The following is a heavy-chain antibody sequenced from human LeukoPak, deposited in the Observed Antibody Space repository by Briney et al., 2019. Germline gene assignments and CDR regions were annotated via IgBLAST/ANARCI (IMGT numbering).Heavy chain of an antibody. D-gene: IGHD6-19*01. CDR2: INPNSGGT. Sequence: ASVKVSCKASGYTFTGYYMHWVRQAPGQGLEWMGWINPNSGGTNYAQKFQGRVTMTRDTSISTAYMELSRLRSDDTAVYYCARAAVAGINGCFDPWGQGTLVTVSS. CDR3: ARAAVAGINGCFDP. V-gene: IGHV1-2*02. J-gene: IGHJ5*02. CDR1: GYTFTGYY.